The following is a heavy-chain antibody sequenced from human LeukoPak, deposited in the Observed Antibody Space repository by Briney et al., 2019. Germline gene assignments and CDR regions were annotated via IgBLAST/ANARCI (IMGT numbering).Heavy chain of an antibody. D-gene: IGHD1-26*01. CDR3: VREDLGVDY. CDR1: GPIVSTNY. Sequence: GGSLSLSCAVSGPIVSTNYMSWVRQAPGKGLEWISILYVNENRYYADSVKGRFSISRDTSKNTLYLQMNSLRAEDTAMYYCVREDLGVDYWGQGPLVTVSS. V-gene: IGHV3-53*01. J-gene: IGHJ4*02. CDR2: LYVNENR.